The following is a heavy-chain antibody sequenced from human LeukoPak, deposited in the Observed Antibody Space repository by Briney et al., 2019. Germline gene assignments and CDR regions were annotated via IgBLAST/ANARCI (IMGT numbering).Heavy chain of an antibody. CDR2: ISSSSSTI. D-gene: IGHD3-10*01. CDR1: GFTFSSYS. J-gene: IGHJ6*03. V-gene: IGHV3-48*04. CDR3: VRDRYYIMDV. Sequence: GGSLRLSCAASGFTFSSYSMNWVRQAPGKGLEWVSYISSSSSTIYYADSVKGRFTISRDNAKNTLYLQMSSLRAEDTAVYYCVRDRYYIMDVWGKGTTVTVSS.